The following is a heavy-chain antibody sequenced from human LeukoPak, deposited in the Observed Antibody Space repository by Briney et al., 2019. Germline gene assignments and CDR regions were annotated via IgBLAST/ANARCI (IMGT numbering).Heavy chain of an antibody. CDR1: GFTFSNYW. J-gene: IGHJ4*02. Sequence: GGSLRLSCAASGFTFSNYWIHWVRQAPGKGLVLVSRIDNAGSITTYADSVKGRFTISRDNAENTLYLQMSSLRVEDTAVYYCVRSAFHAGSGNYYDYWGQGTLVTVSS. CDR2: IDNAGSIT. CDR3: VRSAFHAGSGNYYDY. V-gene: IGHV3-74*03. D-gene: IGHD3-22*01.